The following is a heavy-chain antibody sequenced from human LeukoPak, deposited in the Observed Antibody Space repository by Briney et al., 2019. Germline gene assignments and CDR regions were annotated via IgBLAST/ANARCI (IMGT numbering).Heavy chain of an antibody. D-gene: IGHD1-14*01. CDR1: GGSISSYY. V-gene: IGHV4-4*07. CDR3: ARVRPGKHPNWFDP. CDR2: IYTSGST. Sequence: SETLSLTCTVSGGSISSYYWSWIRQPAGKGLEWIGRIYTSGSTNYNPSLKSRVTMSVDTSKNQFSLKLSSVTAADTAVYYCARVRPGKHPNWFDPWGQGTLVTVSS. J-gene: IGHJ5*02.